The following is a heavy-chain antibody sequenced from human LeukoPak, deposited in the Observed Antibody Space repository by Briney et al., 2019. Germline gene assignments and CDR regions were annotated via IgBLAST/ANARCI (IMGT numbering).Heavy chain of an antibody. CDR2: ISSSGSTI. CDR1: GFTFSSYE. V-gene: IGHV3-48*03. D-gene: IGHD5-12*01. CDR3: AGVSDYSGYDPSDY. Sequence: SGGSLRLSCAASGFTFSSYEMNWVRQAPGKGLEWVSYISSSGSTIYYADSVKGRFTISRDNAKNSLYLQMNSLRAEDTAVYYCAGVSDYSGYDPSDYWGQGTLVTVSS. J-gene: IGHJ4*02.